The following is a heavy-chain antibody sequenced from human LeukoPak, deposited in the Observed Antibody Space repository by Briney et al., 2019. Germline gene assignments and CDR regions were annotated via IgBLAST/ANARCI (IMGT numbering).Heavy chain of an antibody. Sequence: SETLSLTCAVSGDSISSNYCWRWVRQFPGKGLEWIGEVYRRGSTSYNPSLKSRVVISIDKSKNQYSLNLNSVTAEDTAMYYCARGDDSGYYDYFDYWGQGALVTVSS. CDR3: ARGDDSGYYDYFDY. CDR2: VYRRGST. V-gene: IGHV4-4*02. CDR1: GDSISSNYC. D-gene: IGHD3-22*01. J-gene: IGHJ4*02.